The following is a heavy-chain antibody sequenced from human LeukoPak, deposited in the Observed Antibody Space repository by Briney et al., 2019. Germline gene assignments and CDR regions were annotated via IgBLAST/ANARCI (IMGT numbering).Heavy chain of an antibody. D-gene: IGHD1-7*01. V-gene: IGHV4-34*01. CDR1: GGSFSGYY. Sequence: SETLSLTCAVYGGSFSGYYWSWLRQPPGKGLEWIGEINHSGSTNYNPSLKSRVTISVDTSKNQFSLKLSSVTAADTAVYYCARARNWNYPNYYYGMDVWGQGTTVTVSS. CDR2: INHSGST. J-gene: IGHJ6*02. CDR3: ARARNWNYPNYYYGMDV.